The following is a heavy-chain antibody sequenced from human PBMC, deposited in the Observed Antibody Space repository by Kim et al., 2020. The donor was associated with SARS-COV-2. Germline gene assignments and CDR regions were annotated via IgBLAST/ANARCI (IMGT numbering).Heavy chain of an antibody. V-gene: IGHV1-3*01. D-gene: IGHD3-10*01. CDR1: GYTFSNYA. Sequence: ASVKVSCKASGYTFSNYAMHWVRQAPGQMLEWMGWINSGNDNTKYSQKFQGRVTITRDTSASTAYMELSSLRSEDTAVYYCAKLLRGFYGMDVWGQGTTVTVSS. CDR2: INSGNDNT. CDR3: AKLLRGFYGMDV. J-gene: IGHJ6*02.